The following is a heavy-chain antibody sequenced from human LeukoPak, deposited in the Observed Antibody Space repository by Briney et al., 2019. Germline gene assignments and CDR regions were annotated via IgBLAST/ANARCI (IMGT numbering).Heavy chain of an antibody. J-gene: IGHJ4*02. CDR2: IWYDGSNK. V-gene: IGHV3-33*01. CDR3: ARDLLGATLDY. Sequence: GGSLRLSCAASGFTFSSCGMHWVRQAPGKGLEWVAVIWYDGSNKYYADSVKGRFTISRDNSKNTLYLQMNSLRAEDTAVYYCARDLLGATLDYWGQGTLVTVSS. CDR1: GFTFSSCG. D-gene: IGHD1-26*01.